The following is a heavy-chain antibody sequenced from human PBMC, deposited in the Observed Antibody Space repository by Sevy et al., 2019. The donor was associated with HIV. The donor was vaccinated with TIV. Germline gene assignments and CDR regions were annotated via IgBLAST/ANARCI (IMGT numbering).Heavy chain of an antibody. CDR2: ISYDGNIE. D-gene: IGHD3-22*01. Sequence: GGSLRLSCAASGFTFSSYAMHWVRQAPGKGLEWVALISYDGNIEYYPDSVKGRFTISRDDSKNTLYLQMNSLRSEDTALYYCARDLGYESTGYLPLFDNWGQGTLVTVSS. CDR1: GFTFSSYA. J-gene: IGHJ4*02. CDR3: ARDLGYESTGYLPLFDN. V-gene: IGHV3-30-3*01.